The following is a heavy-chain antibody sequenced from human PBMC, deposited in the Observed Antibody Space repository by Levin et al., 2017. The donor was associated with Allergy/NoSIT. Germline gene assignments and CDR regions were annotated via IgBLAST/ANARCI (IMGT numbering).Heavy chain of an antibody. Sequence: VASVKVSCKASGFTFTSSAVQWVRQARGQRLEWIGWIVVGSGNTNYAQKFQERVTITRDMSTSTAYMELSSLRSEDTAVYYCAAEYVPAGWYFDLWGRGTLVTVSS. CDR1: GFTFTSSA. J-gene: IGHJ2*01. V-gene: IGHV1-58*01. CDR3: AAEYVPAGWYFDL. D-gene: IGHD3-10*01. CDR2: IVVGSGNT.